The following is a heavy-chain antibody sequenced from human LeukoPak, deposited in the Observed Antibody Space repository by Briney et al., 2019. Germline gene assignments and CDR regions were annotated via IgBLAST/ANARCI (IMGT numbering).Heavy chain of an antibody. D-gene: IGHD1-26*01. V-gene: IGHV4-59*08. J-gene: IGHJ4*02. Sequence: PSETLSLTCTVSGDSITSHYWSWIRQPPGKGLEWIGDINYSGSTDYNTSLKRRVTMSVETSKNQFSLKLSSVTAADTAVYYCARHYDGRETRSYYEDYWGQGTLVIVSS. CDR2: INYSGST. CDR1: GDSITSHY. CDR3: ARHYDGRETRSYYEDY.